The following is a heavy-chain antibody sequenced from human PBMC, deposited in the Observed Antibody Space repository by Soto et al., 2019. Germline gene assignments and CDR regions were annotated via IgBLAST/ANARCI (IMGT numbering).Heavy chain of an antibody. V-gene: IGHV1-18*01. CDR1: GYSFRYYG. CDR3: ARDRLRGYDNSGFYS. J-gene: IGHJ5*02. D-gene: IGHD3-22*01. Sequence: QVQLVQSGPELRKPGASVKVSCEASGYSFRYYGINWVRQAPGQGLEWMGWINTYTGNRNFAPKFEDRVTMTTATSTNTVYMELRSLRSDDTATYYCARDRLRGYDNSGFYSWGQGTLVTVSS. CDR2: INTYTGNR.